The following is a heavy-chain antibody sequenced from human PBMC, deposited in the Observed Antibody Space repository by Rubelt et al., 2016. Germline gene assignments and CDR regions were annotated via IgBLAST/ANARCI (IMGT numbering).Heavy chain of an antibody. CDR2: ISGSGGST. J-gene: IGHJ4*02. Sequence: VSAISGSGGSTYYADSVKGRFTISRDNSKNTLYLQMNSLRAEDTAVYYCARDSARGVFGELLFDYWGQGTLVTVSS. V-gene: IGHV3-23*01. D-gene: IGHD3-10*01. CDR3: ARDSARGVFGELLFDY.